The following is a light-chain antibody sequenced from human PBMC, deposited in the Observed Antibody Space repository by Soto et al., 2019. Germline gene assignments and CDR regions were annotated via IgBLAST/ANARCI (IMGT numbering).Light chain of an antibody. CDR3: KQSRQIPRT. CDR2: LGS. CDR1: QSLLYSNGYIY. Sequence: DVVLTQSPLSLPVTPGEPASISCRSSQSLLYSNGYIYLDWYVQKPGQSPQLLIFLGSNRASGVPDRLSGSVSGTDFTLSISRVEADDVEVYYCKQSRQIPRTFGGGTKLEIK. J-gene: IGKJ4*01. V-gene: IGKV2-28*01.